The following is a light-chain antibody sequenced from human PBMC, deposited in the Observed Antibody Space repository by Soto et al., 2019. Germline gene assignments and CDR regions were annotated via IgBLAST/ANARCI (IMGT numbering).Light chain of an antibody. Sequence: QSVLTQPASVSGSPGQSIAISCTGTSSDIGSYNYDSWYQQHPGKAPKLIIHEVSNRPSGISDHFSGSKSGNTASLTISGLQADDEADYYCSSHTTYSTRIFGTGTKLTVL. J-gene: IGLJ1*01. V-gene: IGLV2-14*01. CDR1: SSDIGSYNY. CDR2: EVS. CDR3: SSHTTYSTRI.